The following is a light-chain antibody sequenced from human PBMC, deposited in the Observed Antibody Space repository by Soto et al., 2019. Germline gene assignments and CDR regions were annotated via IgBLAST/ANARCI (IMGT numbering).Light chain of an antibody. CDR3: QQSYTIPVT. CDR1: QSISTY. CDR2: GAS. V-gene: IGKV1-39*01. Sequence: DVQISQSNSCRAACVEDLLTLAFGASQSISTYLNWYEQKPGKAPTLLIYGASNLQSGVPSRFSGGGSATDFTLTISSLQPADFGTYYCQQSYTIPVTFGGGTKVDI. J-gene: IGKJ4*01.